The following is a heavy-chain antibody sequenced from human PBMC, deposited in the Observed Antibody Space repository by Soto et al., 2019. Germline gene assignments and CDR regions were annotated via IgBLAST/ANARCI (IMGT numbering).Heavy chain of an antibody. CDR2: IYYSGST. D-gene: IGHD1-20*01. CDR3: ARVSPYNWNDATPYYFDY. J-gene: IGHJ4*02. V-gene: IGHV4-31*03. Sequence: SETLSLTCTVSGGSISSGGYYWSWIRQHPGKGLEWIGYIYYSGSTYYNPSLKSRVTISVDTSKNQFSLKLSSVTAADTAVYYFARVSPYNWNDATPYYFDYWGQGTLVTVSS. CDR1: GGSISSGGYY.